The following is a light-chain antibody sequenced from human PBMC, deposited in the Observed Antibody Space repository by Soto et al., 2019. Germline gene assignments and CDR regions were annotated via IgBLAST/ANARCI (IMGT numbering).Light chain of an antibody. CDR3: QRGDT. CDR2: DAS. Sequence: EIVLTQSPATLSLSPGERATLSCRASQSVSSNLAWYQQKPGRAPRLLIYDASNRATGIPARFSGSGSGTDFTLTISSLEPEDFAVYYCQRGDTFGQGTRLEIK. J-gene: IGKJ5*01. CDR1: QSVSSN. V-gene: IGKV3-11*01.